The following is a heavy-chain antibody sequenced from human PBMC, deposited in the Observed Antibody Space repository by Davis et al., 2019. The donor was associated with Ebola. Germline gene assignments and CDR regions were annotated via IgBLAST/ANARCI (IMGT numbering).Heavy chain of an antibody. CDR1: GFTFRAYA. Sequence: GESLKISCAASGFTFRAYAMSWVRQAPGKGLEWVAAISVTGGHAFYADSVKGRFTISRDNYKSSLSLEMNSLRAEDTAVYYCARGPVVVTADYFDYWGQGTLVTVSS. V-gene: IGHV3-23*01. CDR2: ISVTGGHA. J-gene: IGHJ4*02. D-gene: IGHD2-21*02. CDR3: ARGPVVVTADYFDY.